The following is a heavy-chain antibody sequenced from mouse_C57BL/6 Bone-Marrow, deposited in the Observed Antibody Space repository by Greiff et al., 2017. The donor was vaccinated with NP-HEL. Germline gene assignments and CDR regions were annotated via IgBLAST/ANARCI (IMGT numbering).Heavy chain of an antibody. D-gene: IGHD1-3*01. CDR1: GFSLTSYG. CDR2: IWRGGST. CDR3: AKKGSKGGAMDY. J-gene: IGHJ4*01. V-gene: IGHV2-5*01. Sequence: VQLQESGPGLVQPSQSLSITCTVSGFSLTSYGVHWVRQSPGKGLEWLGVIWRGGSTDYNAAFMSRLSITKDNSKSQVFFKMNSLQADDTAIYYCAKKGSKGGAMDYWGQGTSVTVSS.